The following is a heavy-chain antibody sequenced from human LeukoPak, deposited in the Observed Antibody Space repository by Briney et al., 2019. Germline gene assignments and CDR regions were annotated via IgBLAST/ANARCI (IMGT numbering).Heavy chain of an antibody. CDR1: GYTLSTYY. CDR3: ARGGVVSRGQWLCADY. D-gene: IGHD6-19*01. Sequence: WASVKVSCTTSGYTLSTYYTHWVRQAPGQGLEWMGILNPSGDQRIYAQKFQDRVTMTWDTSTSTVYMELNSLTSDDTAVYYCARGGVVSRGQWLCADYWGQGALVTVSS. J-gene: IGHJ4*02. CDR2: LNPSGDQR. V-gene: IGHV1-46*01.